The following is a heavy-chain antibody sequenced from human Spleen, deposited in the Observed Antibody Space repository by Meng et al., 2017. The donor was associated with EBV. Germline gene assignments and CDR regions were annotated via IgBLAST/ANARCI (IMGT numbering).Heavy chain of an antibody. V-gene: IGHV1-3*01. CDR2: IDVGNGNT. CDR1: GYTFTSYG. D-gene: IGHD6-19*01. Sequence: QVQLVPPGAEAKKPGASVKVSCKASGYTFTSYGTHGVRQAPGQRLEWMGWIDVGNGNTKYSQKFQDRVIITRDTSASTAYMELSSLKSEDMAVYYCARDRGAYNSGPVLGHWGQGTLVTVSS. CDR3: ARDRGAYNSGPVLGH. J-gene: IGHJ4*02.